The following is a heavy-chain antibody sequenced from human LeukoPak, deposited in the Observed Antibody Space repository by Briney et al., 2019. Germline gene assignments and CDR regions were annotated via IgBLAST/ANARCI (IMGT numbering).Heavy chain of an antibody. Sequence: PSETLSLTCAVYGGSFSGYYWSWIRQPPGKGLEWIGEINHSGSTNYNPSLKSRVTISVDTSKNQFSLKLSSVTAADTAVYYCARGNTVVTHWYFDLWGRGTLVTVSS. CDR3: ARGNTVVTHWYFDL. V-gene: IGHV4-34*01. J-gene: IGHJ2*01. CDR1: GGSFSGYY. CDR2: INHSGST. D-gene: IGHD4-23*01.